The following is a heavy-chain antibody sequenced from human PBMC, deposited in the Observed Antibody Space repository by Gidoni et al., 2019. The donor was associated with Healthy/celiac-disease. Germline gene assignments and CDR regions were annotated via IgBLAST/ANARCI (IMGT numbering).Heavy chain of an antibody. CDR1: GFTVTSNY. D-gene: IGHD3-22*01. Sequence: EVQLVESGGGLVQPGRSLSLSCAASGFTVTSNYMSWVRQAPGKGLEWVSVIYSGGSTYYADSVKGRFTISRHNSKNTLYLQMNSLRAEDTAVYYCAREVYYDSSGYYLSAFDIWGQGTMVTVSS. CDR3: AREVYYDSSGYYLSAFDI. V-gene: IGHV3-53*04. J-gene: IGHJ3*02. CDR2: IYSGGST.